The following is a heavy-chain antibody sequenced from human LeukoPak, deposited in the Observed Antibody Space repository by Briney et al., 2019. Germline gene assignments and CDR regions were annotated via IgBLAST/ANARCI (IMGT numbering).Heavy chain of an antibody. CDR2: ISASGGTT. J-gene: IGHJ4*02. CDR3: SRDPRNLDY. Sequence: GGSLRLSCAASGFTFSSYGMSWVRQAPGKGLEWVSAISASGGTTYYADSVKGRFTISRDNSKNSLYLQMNSLRAEDTAVYYCSRDPRNLDYWGQGTLVTVSS. D-gene: IGHD1-14*01. CDR1: GFTFSSYG. V-gene: IGHV3-23*01.